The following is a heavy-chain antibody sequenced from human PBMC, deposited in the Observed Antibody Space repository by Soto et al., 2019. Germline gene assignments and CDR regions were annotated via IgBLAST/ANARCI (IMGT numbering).Heavy chain of an antibody. Sequence: QVRLVQSGAEVKKPGASVKVSCKASGYTFTSYGISWVRQAPGQGLEWMGWISANNGNTKYAQNFQGRVTMTTDTSTSTAYMELRSLRSDDTAVYYCARAYSPGLFDPWGQGTSVTVSS. CDR2: ISANNGNT. CDR1: GYTFTSYG. J-gene: IGHJ5*02. V-gene: IGHV1-18*01. D-gene: IGHD2-15*01. CDR3: ARAYSPGLFDP.